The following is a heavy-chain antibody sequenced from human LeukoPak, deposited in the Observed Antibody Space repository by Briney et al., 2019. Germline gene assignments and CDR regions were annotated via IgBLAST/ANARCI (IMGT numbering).Heavy chain of an antibody. J-gene: IGHJ2*01. Sequence: SETLSLTCAVYGGSFSGYYWSWIRQPPGKGLEWIGYIYYSGSTNYNPSLKSRVTISVDTSKNQFSLKLSSVTAADTAVYYCARSHSSPVKNWYFDLWGRGTLVTVSS. CDR3: ARSHSSPVKNWYFDL. CDR1: GGSFSGYY. V-gene: IGHV4-59*01. CDR2: IYYSGST. D-gene: IGHD6-13*01.